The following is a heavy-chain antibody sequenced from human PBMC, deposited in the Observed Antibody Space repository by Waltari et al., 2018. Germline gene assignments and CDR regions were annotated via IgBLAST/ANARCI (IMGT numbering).Heavy chain of an antibody. J-gene: IGHJ4*02. CDR3: ARDRGKGLYLDS. D-gene: IGHD2-15*01. CDR2: IYRTGKT. Sequence: WWSWVRQRPGKSLEWLGQIYRTGKTNYNPSLESRVIVSIDTSNNQLSLKLTSVTAADTAIYYCARDRGKGLYLDSWGQGILVTVSP. CDR1: W. V-gene: IGHV4-4*02.